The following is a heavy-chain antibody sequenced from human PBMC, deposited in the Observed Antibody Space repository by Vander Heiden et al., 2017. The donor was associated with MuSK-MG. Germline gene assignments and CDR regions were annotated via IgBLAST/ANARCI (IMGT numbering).Heavy chain of an antibody. J-gene: IGHJ4*02. CDR2: ISSSGTYI. CDR3: ARDLDFRLDY. V-gene: IGHV3-21*01. Sequence: EVRLVDSGGGLVKPGGSLRLSCAASGFTFSSYSMNWVRQAPGRGPEWVSSISSSGTYIKYADSVKGRFTISRDNTKHSLFLQMNSLRAEDTAVYYCARDLDFRLDYWGQGTPGTGSS. CDR1: GFTFSSYS. D-gene: IGHD3-3*01.